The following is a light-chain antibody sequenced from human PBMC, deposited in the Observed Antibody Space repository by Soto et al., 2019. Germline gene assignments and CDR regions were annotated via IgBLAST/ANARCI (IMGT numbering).Light chain of an antibody. CDR3: QQYGSSPLT. CDR2: GAS. CDR1: KSVSSNY. J-gene: IGKJ1*01. Sequence: EVVLTQSPGTLSLSPGERAILSCRASKSVSSNYLAWCQQKPGQAPRLLIYGASSRATSIPDRFSSSGSVADFTLTLSRLEPKDCAVYYCQQYGSSPLTFGQGTKVEIK. V-gene: IGKV3-20*01.